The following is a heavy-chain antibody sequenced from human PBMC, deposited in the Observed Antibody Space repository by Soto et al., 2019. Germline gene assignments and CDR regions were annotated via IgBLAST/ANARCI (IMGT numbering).Heavy chain of an antibody. V-gene: IGHV1-8*01. D-gene: IGHD3-22*01. CDR3: AKVSRKGAAIDFDY. J-gene: IGHJ4*02. Sequence: QVQLVQSGAELKKPGASVKVSCKASGYTFSNYDMNWVRQATGQGPEWIGWVNPNNGDTGYAQKFQGRVTLNTDISTTTAYMELTSLRSADTAIYYCAKVSRKGAAIDFDYWGQGTLITVSS. CDR1: GYTFSNYD. CDR2: VNPNNGDT.